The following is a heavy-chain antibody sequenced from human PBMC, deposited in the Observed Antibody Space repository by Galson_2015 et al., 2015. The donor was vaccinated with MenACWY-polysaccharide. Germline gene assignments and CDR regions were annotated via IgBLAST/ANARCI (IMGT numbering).Heavy chain of an antibody. CDR1: TVTFRGSG. CDR3: AREGSRIVFHAFDT. J-gene: IGHJ3*02. CDR2: IQYDAVYK. V-gene: IGHV3-33*01. Sequence: LRLSCAASTVTFRGSGLHWVRQAPGEGLEWVAVIQYDAVYKQYLDSVKGRFSVSRDNSKSTLYLEMNNLRAEDTALYYCAREGSRIVFHAFDTWGQGTMVIVSS. D-gene: IGHD3-10*02.